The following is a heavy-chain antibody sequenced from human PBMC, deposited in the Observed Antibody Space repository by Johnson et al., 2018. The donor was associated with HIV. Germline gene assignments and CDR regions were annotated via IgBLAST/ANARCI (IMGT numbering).Heavy chain of an antibody. CDR2: ISYDGSNK. D-gene: IGHD3-10*01. Sequence: QVQLVESGGGVVQPGRSLRLSCAASGFTFSSYGMHWVRQAPGKGLEWVAVISYDGSNKYYADSVKGRFTISRDNSKNTLYLQMNSVRAEDTAVYYCARDPIAFRNYYGSGSAFDIWGQGTMVTVSS. CDR1: GFTFSSYG. J-gene: IGHJ3*02. CDR3: ARDPIAFRNYYGSGSAFDI. V-gene: IGHV3-30*03.